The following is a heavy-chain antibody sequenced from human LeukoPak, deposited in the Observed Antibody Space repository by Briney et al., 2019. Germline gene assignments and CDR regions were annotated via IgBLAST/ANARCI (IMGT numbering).Heavy chain of an antibody. V-gene: IGHV3-23*01. D-gene: IGHD2-2*01. CDR3: AKGPHFVVPAANGSLDY. Sequence: GGSLRLSCAASGFTFSSYAMSWVRQAPGKGLEWVSAISGSGGSTYYADSVKGRFTISRDNSKNTLYLQMNSLRAEDTAVYYCAKGPHFVVPAANGSLDYWGQGTLVTVSS. CDR1: GFTFSSYA. J-gene: IGHJ4*02. CDR2: ISGSGGST.